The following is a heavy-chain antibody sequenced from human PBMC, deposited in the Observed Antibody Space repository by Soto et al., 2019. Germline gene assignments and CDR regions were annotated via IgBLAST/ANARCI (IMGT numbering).Heavy chain of an antibody. CDR2: ISSSSSYI. CDR3: ASHPRDSSGYWYYFDY. D-gene: IGHD3-22*01. CDR1: GFTFSSYS. Sequence: LRLSCPASGFTFSSYSMNWVRQAPGKGLEWVSSISSSSSYIYYADSVKGRFTISRDNAKNSLYLQMNSLRAEDTAVYYCASHPRDSSGYWYYFDYWGQGTLVTVSS. V-gene: IGHV3-21*01. J-gene: IGHJ4*02.